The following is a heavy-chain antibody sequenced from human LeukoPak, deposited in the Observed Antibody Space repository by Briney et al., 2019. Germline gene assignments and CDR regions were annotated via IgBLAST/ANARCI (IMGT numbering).Heavy chain of an antibody. J-gene: IGHJ4*02. CDR1: GFTFSSYA. Sequence: QPGGSLRLSCAASGFTFSSYAMSWVRQAPGKGLEWVSTISDSGGSTYYADSLKGRFTISRDNYKNTLYLQMNSLRAEDTAVYYCAKAHGYFRMYYFDYWGQGTLVTVSS. CDR2: ISDSGGST. V-gene: IGHV3-23*01. D-gene: IGHD3-22*01. CDR3: AKAHGYFRMYYFDY.